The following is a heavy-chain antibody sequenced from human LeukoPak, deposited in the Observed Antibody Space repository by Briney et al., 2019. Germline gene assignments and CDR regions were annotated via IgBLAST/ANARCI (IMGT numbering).Heavy chain of an antibody. J-gene: IGHJ4*02. V-gene: IGHV4-34*01. CDR1: GGSFSGYY. CDR3: ARARETYYGILTGYQTLNYFDY. Sequence: SETLSLTCAVYGGSFSGYYWSWIRQPPGKGLEWIGEINHSGSTNYNPSLKSRVTISVDTSKNQFSLKLSSVTAADTAVYYCARARETYYGILTGYQTLNYFDYWGQGTLVTVSS. D-gene: IGHD3-9*01. CDR2: INHSGST.